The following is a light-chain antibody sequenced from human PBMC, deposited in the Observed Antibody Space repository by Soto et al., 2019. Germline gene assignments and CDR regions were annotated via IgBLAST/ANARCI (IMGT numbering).Light chain of an antibody. CDR3: QQCGSSST. V-gene: IGKV3-11*01. J-gene: IGKJ5*01. Sequence: EIVLTQSPATLSLSPGERVTLSCRASQSVSSYLAWYQQKPGQAPRLLIYDASNRATGIPDRFSGSGSGTDFTLTISRLEPEDFAGYYCQQCGSSSTFGQGTRLEIK. CDR1: QSVSSY. CDR2: DAS.